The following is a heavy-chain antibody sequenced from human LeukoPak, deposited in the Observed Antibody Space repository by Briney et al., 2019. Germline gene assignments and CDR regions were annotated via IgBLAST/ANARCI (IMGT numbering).Heavy chain of an antibody. CDR2: INPNSGGT. Sequence: ASVKVSCKASGYTFTGYYTHWVRQAPGQGLEWMGWINPNSGGTNYAQKFQGRVTMTRDTSISTAYMELSRLRSDDTAVYYCAARDIVVVPAAIAGSPYYFDYWGQGTLVTVSS. CDR1: GYTFTGYY. J-gene: IGHJ4*02. V-gene: IGHV1-2*02. CDR3: AARDIVVVPAAIAGSPYYFDY. D-gene: IGHD2-2*02.